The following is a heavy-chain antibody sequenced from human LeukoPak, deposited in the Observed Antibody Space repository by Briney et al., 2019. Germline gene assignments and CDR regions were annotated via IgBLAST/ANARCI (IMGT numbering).Heavy chain of an antibody. CDR1: GVSIFSYY. D-gene: IGHD6-13*01. J-gene: IGHJ4*02. V-gene: IGHV4-59*12. CDR3: ASFSSWYYFDY. Sequence: SETLSLTCTVSGVSIFSYYWNWIRQPPGQGLEWIGYSHYSGTTNYNPSLKSRVSISIDTSKNQFSLKLSSVTAADTAVYYCASFSSWYYFDYWGQGTLVTVSS. CDR2: SHYSGTT.